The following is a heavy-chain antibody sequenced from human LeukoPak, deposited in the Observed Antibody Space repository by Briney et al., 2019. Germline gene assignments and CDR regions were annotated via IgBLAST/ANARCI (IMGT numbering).Heavy chain of an antibody. V-gene: IGHV3-21*01. Sequence: GGSLRLSCAASGFTFSSESMNWVRQAPGKGLEWVSSFSSSSDYIYYADSVKGRFTISRDNAKNSLSLQMNSLRAEDTAVYYCARAAGYGDYRLFDYWGQGTLVTVSS. CDR1: GFTFSSES. CDR3: ARAAGYGDYRLFDY. J-gene: IGHJ4*02. CDR2: FSSSSDYI. D-gene: IGHD4-17*01.